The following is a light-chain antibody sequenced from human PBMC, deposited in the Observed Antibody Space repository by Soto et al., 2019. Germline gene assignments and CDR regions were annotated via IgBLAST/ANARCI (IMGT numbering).Light chain of an antibody. V-gene: IGKV3-11*01. CDR3: QQCSSWPLT. Sequence: EIVLTQSPATLSLSPGERATLSCRASQTVHSNLAWYQQRPGQAPRLLIYAASTRATGIPARFSGSGFGTDFTLTITSLESEDFAVYYCQQCSSWPLTFGGGTKVEIK. CDR2: AAS. J-gene: IGKJ4*01. CDR1: QTVHSN.